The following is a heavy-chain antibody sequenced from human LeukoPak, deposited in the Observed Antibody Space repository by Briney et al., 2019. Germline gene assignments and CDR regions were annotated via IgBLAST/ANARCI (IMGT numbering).Heavy chain of an antibody. CDR2: IYYSGST. J-gene: IGHJ4*02. D-gene: IGHD3-22*01. CDR3: ARYYYESSGYWVFDY. CDR1: GGSISSSSYY. Sequence: SETLSLTCTVSGGSISSSSYYWGWLRQPPGKGLEWIGSIYYSGSTYYNPSLKSRVTISVDTSKNQFSLKLSSVTAADTAVYYCARYYYESSGYWVFDYWGQGTLVTVSS. V-gene: IGHV4-39*07.